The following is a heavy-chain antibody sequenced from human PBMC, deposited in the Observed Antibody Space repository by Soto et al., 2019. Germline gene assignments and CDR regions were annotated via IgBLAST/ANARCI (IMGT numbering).Heavy chain of an antibody. V-gene: IGHV1-3*01. Sequence: ASVKVSCKASGYTFTSYAMHWVRQAPGQRLEWMGWINAGNGNTKYSQKLQGRVTITRDTSASTACMELSSLRSEDTAVYYCARPRSPINNWFDPWGQGTLVTVSS. J-gene: IGHJ5*02. CDR3: ARPRSPINNWFDP. CDR2: INAGNGNT. CDR1: GYTFTSYA.